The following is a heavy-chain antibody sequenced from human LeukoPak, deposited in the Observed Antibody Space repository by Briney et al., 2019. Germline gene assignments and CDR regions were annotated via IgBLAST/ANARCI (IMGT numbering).Heavy chain of an antibody. CDR2: IKSKTDGGTT. CDR1: GFTFSNAW. Sequence: PGGSLRLSCAASGFTFSNAWMSWVRQAPGKGLEWVGRIKSKTDGGTTDYAAPVKGRFTISRDDSKNTLYLQMNSLKTEDTAVYYCTTLRYFDWLLSGGYFDYWGQGTPVTVSS. V-gene: IGHV3-15*01. D-gene: IGHD3-9*01. CDR3: TTLRYFDWLLSGGYFDY. J-gene: IGHJ4*02.